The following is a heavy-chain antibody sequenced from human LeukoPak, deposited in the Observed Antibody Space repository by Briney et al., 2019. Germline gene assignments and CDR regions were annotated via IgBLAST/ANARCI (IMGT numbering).Heavy chain of an antibody. V-gene: IGHV3-53*01. CDR1: GFSVSSNY. CDR3: ARAGGTTTRFRY. D-gene: IGHD4-11*01. J-gene: IGHJ4*02. CDR2: IYSGGGT. Sequence: GGSLRLSCAASGFSVSSNYMNWVRQAPGKGLEWVSVIYSGGGTYYADSVKGRFTISRDSSKNTLYLQMNSLRAEDTAVYYCARAGGTTTRFRYWGQGTLVTVSS.